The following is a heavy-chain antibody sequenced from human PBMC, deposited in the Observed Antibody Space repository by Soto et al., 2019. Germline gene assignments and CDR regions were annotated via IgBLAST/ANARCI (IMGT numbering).Heavy chain of an antibody. CDR2: ISYDGSNK. CDR3: AGITMIVVVITIWYSHKRPS. V-gene: IGHV3-30-3*01. Sequence: HPGGSLRLSCAASGFTFSSYAMHWVRQAPGKGLEWVAVISYDGSNKYYADSVKGRFTISRDNSKNTLYLQMNSLRAEDTAVYYCAGITMIVVVITIWYSHKRPSWGQGTLVTVSS. J-gene: IGHJ4*02. CDR1: GFTFSSYA. D-gene: IGHD3-22*01.